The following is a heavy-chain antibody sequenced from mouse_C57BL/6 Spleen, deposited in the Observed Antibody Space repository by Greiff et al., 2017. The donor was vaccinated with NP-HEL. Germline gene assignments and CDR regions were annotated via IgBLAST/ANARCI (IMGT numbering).Heavy chain of an antibody. CDR3: ARDRLGRGDYWYFDV. J-gene: IGHJ1*03. V-gene: IGHV5-16*01. Sequence: DVQLVESEGGLVQPGSSMKLSCTASGFTFSDYYMAWVRQVPEKGLEWVANINYDGSSTYYLDSLKSRFIISRDNAKNILYLQMSSLKSEDTATYYCARDRLGRGDYWYFDVWGTGTTVTVSS. CDR2: INYDGSST. D-gene: IGHD4-1*01. CDR1: GFTFSDYY.